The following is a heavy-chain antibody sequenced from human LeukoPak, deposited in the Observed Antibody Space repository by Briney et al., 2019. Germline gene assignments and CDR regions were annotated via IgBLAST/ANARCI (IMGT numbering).Heavy chain of an antibody. V-gene: IGHV4-59*01. CDR3: AREIYCSSTSCEPGGWFDP. Sequence: SETLSLTCSVSGGSISTYYWSWIRQPPGKGLEWIGYIYDSGSTNYNPSLKSRVTISVDTSKNQFSLRLSSVTAADTAVYYCAREIYCSSTSCEPGGWFDPWGQGTLVTVSS. D-gene: IGHD2-2*01. J-gene: IGHJ5*02. CDR1: GGSISTYY. CDR2: IYDSGST.